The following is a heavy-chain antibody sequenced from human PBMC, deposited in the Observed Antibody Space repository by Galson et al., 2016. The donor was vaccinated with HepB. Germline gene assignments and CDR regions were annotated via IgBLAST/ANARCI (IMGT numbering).Heavy chain of an antibody. CDR2: IRTSSWSI. J-gene: IGHJ3*02. D-gene: IGHD2-2*01. Sequence: ALRLSCAASGFTFRNYGMNWVSQAPGKGLEWVSYIRTSSWSIYYADSVKGRFTISRDNAKDSLYLQMNSLRDEDTAVYYCARAVEDAFDIWGQGTMVTVSS. CDR3: ARAVEDAFDI. V-gene: IGHV3-48*02. CDR1: GFTFRNYG.